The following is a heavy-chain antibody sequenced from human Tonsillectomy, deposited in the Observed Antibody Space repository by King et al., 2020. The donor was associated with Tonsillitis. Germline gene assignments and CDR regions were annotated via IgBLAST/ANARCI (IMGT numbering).Heavy chain of an antibody. D-gene: IGHD3-3*01. V-gene: IGHV3-23*04. CDR3: AQDWGGAYYDFWSGYSSYNYYYGMDV. CDR1: GFTFSSYA. Sequence: VQLVESGGGLVQPGGSLRLSCAASGFTFSSYAMSWVRQAPGKGLEWVSAISGSGGSTYYADSVKGRFTISRDNSKNTLYLQMNSLRAEDTAVYYCAQDWGGAYYDFWSGYSSYNYYYGMDVWGQGTTVTVSS. CDR2: ISGSGGST. J-gene: IGHJ6*02.